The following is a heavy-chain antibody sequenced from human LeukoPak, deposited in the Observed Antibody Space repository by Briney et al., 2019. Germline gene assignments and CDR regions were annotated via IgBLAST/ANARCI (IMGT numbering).Heavy chain of an antibody. V-gene: IGHV4-34*01. J-gene: IGHJ4*02. CDR1: GGSFIGYY. CDR2: INHSGST. D-gene: IGHD7-27*01. Sequence: SAPLSLPCAVYGGSFIGYYWSWIRQPPGRGLEWIGEINHSGSTNYNPSLKRRVTISVDTSKDKFSLKLSTVTAADTAVYYCARQTMPGAHSYDYWGQGTLVTVSS. CDR3: ARQTMPGAHSYDY.